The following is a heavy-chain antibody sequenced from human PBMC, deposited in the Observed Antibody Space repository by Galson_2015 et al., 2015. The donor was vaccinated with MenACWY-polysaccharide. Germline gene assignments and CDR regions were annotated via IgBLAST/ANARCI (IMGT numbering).Heavy chain of an antibody. V-gene: IGHV3-7*01. J-gene: IGHJ6*02. CDR2: IKQGGSEK. CDR3: VRDCSDFDCLFSRIDV. CDR1: GFTFGSYW. D-gene: IGHD3-9*01. Sequence: SLRLSCAASGFTFGSYWMSWVRQAPGKGLEWVANIKQGGSEKYYVDSVKGRFTISRDNAKNSLYLQMNSLRAEDTAVYYCVRDCSDFDCLFSRIDVWGQGTTVTVSS.